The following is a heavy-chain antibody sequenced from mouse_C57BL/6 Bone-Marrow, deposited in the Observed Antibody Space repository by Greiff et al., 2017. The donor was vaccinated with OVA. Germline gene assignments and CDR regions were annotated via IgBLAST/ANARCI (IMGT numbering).Heavy chain of an antibody. CDR3: ARVLRLRYYFDY. CDR1: GYTFTSYG. D-gene: IGHD3-2*02. CDR2: MYPRSGNT. Sequence: VQRVESGAELARPGASVKLSCKASGYTFTSYGISWVKQRTGQGLEWIGEMYPRSGNTYYNEKFKGKATLTADKSSSTAYMELRSLTSEDSAVYFCARVLRLRYYFDYWGQGTTLTVSS. J-gene: IGHJ2*01. V-gene: IGHV1-81*01.